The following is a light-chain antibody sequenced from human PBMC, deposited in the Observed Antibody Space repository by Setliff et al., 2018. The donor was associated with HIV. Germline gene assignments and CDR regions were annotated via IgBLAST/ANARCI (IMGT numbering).Light chain of an antibody. CDR2: DVY. V-gene: IGLV2-14*03. CDR1: SSAVGASDS. CDR3: HSYTSSGSGV. J-gene: IGLJ1*01. Sequence: QSALTQPASVSGSPGQSITVSCTGTSSAVGASDSVSWYQQHPGEAPKLIIYDVYNRPSEASYRFSGSKSGNTASLTISGLQAADDADYYCHSYTSSGSGVFGTGTKVTVL.